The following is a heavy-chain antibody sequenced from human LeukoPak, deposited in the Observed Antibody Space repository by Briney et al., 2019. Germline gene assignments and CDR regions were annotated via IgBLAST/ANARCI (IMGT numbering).Heavy chain of an antibody. J-gene: IGHJ4*02. CDR2: INPNSGGT. V-gene: IGHV1-2*02. CDR1: GYTFTGYY. Sequence: ASVKVSCKASGYTFTGYYMHWVRQAPGQGLEWMGWINPNSGGTNYAQKFQGRVTMTRDTSISTAYMELSRLRSDDTAVYYCARTHQYSSSWYYDWGQGTLVTVSS. D-gene: IGHD6-13*01. CDR3: ARTHQYSSSWYYD.